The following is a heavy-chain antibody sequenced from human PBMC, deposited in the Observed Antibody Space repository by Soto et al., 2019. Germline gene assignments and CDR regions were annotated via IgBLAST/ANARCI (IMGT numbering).Heavy chain of an antibody. CDR2: VSGYNGDT. CDR3: AKNGQPPYYYYGMDV. Sequence: QGQLVQSGPEVKKPGASVKVSCKASGYTFSRYGISWVRQAPGQGLEWMGWVSGYNGDTKYAQNVQGRVTMHIHTSTSTAYMELRSLTSDDTAIYYCAKNGQPPYYYYGMDVWGQGTTVTVSS. J-gene: IGHJ6*02. V-gene: IGHV1-18*01. D-gene: IGHD2-8*01. CDR1: GYTFSRYG.